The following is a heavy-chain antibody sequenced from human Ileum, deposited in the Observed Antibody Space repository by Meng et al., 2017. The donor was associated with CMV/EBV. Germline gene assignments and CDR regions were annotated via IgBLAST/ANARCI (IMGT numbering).Heavy chain of an antibody. D-gene: IGHD1-26*01. J-gene: IGHJ6*02. V-gene: IGHV3-30-3*01. Sequence: SLMISCAASGFTFSSYAMHWVRQAPGKGLEWVAVISYDGSNKYYADSVKGRFTISRDNSKNTLYLQMNSLRAEDTAVYYCARDLWEYGMDVWGQGTTVTVSS. CDR2: ISYDGSNK. CDR1: GFTFSSYA. CDR3: ARDLWEYGMDV.